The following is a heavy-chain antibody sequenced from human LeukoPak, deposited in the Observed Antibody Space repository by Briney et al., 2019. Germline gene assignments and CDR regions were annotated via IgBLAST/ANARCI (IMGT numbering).Heavy chain of an antibody. CDR1: GYRFTSSW. D-gene: IGHD3-10*01. Sequence: GESLKISCEGSGYRFTSSWIGWVRQMPGKGLGWMGIINLSDSDTRYSPSFQGQVTISADKSISTAYLQWSSLKASNTAMFYCATYAGTSSKYFQYWGPGTLVTVSS. CDR2: INLSDSDT. CDR3: ATYAGTSSKYFQY. V-gene: IGHV5-51*01. J-gene: IGHJ1*01.